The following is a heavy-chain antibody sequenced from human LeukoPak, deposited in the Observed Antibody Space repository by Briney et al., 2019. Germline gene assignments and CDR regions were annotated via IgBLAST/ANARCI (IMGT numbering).Heavy chain of an antibody. V-gene: IGHV4-61*08. J-gene: IGHJ4*02. CDR3: ARWVAAGGYFYFDY. Sequence: SETLSLTCTVSGGSISSGGYYWSWIRQHPGKGLEWIGYIYYSGSTNYNPSLKSRVTISVDTSKNQFSLRLSSVTAADTAVYYCARWVAAGGYFYFDYWGQGTLVTVSS. CDR1: GGSISSGGYY. CDR2: IYYSGST. D-gene: IGHD6-13*01.